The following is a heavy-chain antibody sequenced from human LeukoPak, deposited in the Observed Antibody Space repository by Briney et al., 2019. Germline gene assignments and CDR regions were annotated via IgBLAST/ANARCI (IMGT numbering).Heavy chain of an antibody. V-gene: IGHV3-23*01. CDR1: GFTFSSYA. Sequence: GGSLRLSCAASGFTFSSYAMTWVRQAPGKGLEWVSTISGSGGSTYNADSVKGRFTISRDNSKNTLYLQMNSLRAEDTALYYCAKGWDGDYYYYMDVWGKGTTVTVFS. CDR2: ISGSGGST. CDR3: AKGWDGDYYYYMDV. J-gene: IGHJ6*03. D-gene: IGHD1-26*01.